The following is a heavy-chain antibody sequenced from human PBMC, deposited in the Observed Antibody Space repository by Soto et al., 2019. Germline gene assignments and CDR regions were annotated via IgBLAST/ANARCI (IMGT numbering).Heavy chain of an antibody. CDR3: TKRSWGSSSVGMDY. D-gene: IGHD6-6*01. CDR1: GFIFKNYA. Sequence: QVQLVESGGGVVQPGRSLRLSCAVSGFIFKNYALNWVRQAPGKGLEWVASITRDGYNKYYADSVKGRFTISRDNSKNTLSLQMTALRVEDSSVDYCTKRSWGSSSVGMDYWGPGTLVTVSS. CDR2: ITRDGYNK. J-gene: IGHJ4*02. V-gene: IGHV3-30*04.